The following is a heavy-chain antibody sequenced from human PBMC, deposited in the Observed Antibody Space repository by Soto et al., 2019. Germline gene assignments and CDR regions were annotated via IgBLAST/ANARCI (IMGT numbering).Heavy chain of an antibody. CDR1: GYSFTSYW. V-gene: IGHV5-51*01. CDR2: IYPGDSDT. CDR3: ARKPSGIRYGMDV. D-gene: IGHD2-15*01. J-gene: IGHJ6*02. Sequence: PGESLTISCKGSGYSFTSYWIGWVRQMPGKGLEWMGIIYPGDSDTRYSPSFQGQVTISADKSISTAYLQWSSLKASDTAIYYCARKPSGIRYGMDVWGQGTTVTVSS.